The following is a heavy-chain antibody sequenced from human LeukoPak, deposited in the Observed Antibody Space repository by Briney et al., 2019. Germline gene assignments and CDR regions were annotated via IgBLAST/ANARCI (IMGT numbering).Heavy chain of an antibody. D-gene: IGHD2-2*01. V-gene: IGHV4-4*07. J-gene: IGHJ5*02. CDR3: ARAAGGYCSSNSCSADWFDP. CDR2: LYTSGST. CDR1: GGSISSDS. Sequence: SETLSLTCTVSGGSISSDSWTWIRQPAGKGLEWIGRLYTSGSTNRGSIKHNPSLKSRVAMSVDTSKNQFSLKLSSVTAADTAVYYCARAAGGYCSSNSCSADWFDPWGQGILVTVSS.